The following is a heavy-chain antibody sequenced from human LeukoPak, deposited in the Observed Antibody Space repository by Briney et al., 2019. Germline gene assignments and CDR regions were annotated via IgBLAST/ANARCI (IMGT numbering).Heavy chain of an antibody. CDR3: ARDTIYYSGTGDY. CDR2: ISGSGGST. V-gene: IGHV3-23*01. Sequence: GGSLRLSCAASGFTFDNYAMTWVRQAPGKGLEWISTISGSGGSTHYAESVKGRFTIFRDNSKNMVFLQMNSLRAEDTALYYCARDTIYYSGTGDYWGQGTLVTVSS. D-gene: IGHD3-22*01. J-gene: IGHJ4*02. CDR1: GFTFDNYA.